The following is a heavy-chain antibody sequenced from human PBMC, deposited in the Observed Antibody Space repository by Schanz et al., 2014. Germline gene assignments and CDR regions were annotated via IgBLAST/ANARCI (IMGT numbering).Heavy chain of an antibody. V-gene: IGHV3-23*01. CDR3: ARDLNRCGGDCYSG. CDR1: GFTFFGSFA. CDR2: LTGSGGGT. D-gene: IGHD2-21*02. J-gene: IGHJ4*02. Sequence: EVQLLESGGGLVQPGGSLRLSCVASGFTFFGSFAMSWVRQAPGKGPEWVSSLTGSGGGTYYADSVRGRFAISRDNSKNTLYLEMNSLRAEDTAVYYCARDLNRCGGDCYSGWGQGTLVTVSS.